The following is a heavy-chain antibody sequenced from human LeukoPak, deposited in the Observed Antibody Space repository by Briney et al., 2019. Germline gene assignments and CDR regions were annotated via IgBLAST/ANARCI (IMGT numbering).Heavy chain of an antibody. Sequence: GGSLRLSCAASRFTFSSYAMSWVRQAPGKGLEWVSAISGSGGSTYYADSVKGRFTISRDNSKNTLYLQMNSLRAEDTAVYYCAKGFSPKRFLEWLFADYWGQGTLVTVSS. D-gene: IGHD3-3*01. V-gene: IGHV3-23*01. CDR2: ISGSGGST. CDR1: RFTFSSYA. CDR3: AKGFSPKRFLEWLFADY. J-gene: IGHJ4*02.